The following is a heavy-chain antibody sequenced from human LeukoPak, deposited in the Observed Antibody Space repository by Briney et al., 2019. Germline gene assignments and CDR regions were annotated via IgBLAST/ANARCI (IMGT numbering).Heavy chain of an antibody. Sequence: GGSLRLSCAAPGFTFSSYWMSWVRQAPGKGLEWVANIKQDGSEKYYVDSVKGRFTISRDNAKNSLYLQMNSLRAEDTDEHYCARDAMIVDDASDIWGQGTMVTVSS. D-gene: IGHD3-22*01. V-gene: IGHV3-7*01. CDR2: IKQDGSEK. CDR3: ARDAMIVDDASDI. J-gene: IGHJ3*02. CDR1: GFTFSSYW.